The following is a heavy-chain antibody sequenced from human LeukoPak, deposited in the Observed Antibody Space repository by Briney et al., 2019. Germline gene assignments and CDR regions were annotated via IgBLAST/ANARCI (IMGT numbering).Heavy chain of an antibody. Sequence: ASVKVSCKASEGTFSSYAISWVRQAPGQGLEWMGWISAYNGNTNYAQKLQGRVTMTTDTSTSTAYMELRSLRSDDTAVYYCARDAPSIVGAIGFDYWGQGTLVTVSS. CDR2: ISAYNGNT. CDR1: EGTFSSYA. J-gene: IGHJ4*02. CDR3: ARDAPSIVGAIGFDY. V-gene: IGHV1-18*01. D-gene: IGHD1-26*01.